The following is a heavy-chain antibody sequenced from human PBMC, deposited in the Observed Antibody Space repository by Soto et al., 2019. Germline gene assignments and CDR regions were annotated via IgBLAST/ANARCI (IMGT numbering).Heavy chain of an antibody. J-gene: IGHJ4*02. CDR1: GLMFSDYA. CDR3: AKGSRSARPYYFDY. D-gene: IGHD3-16*01. Sequence: EVQLLESGGGLVQPGGSLRLSCAASGLMFSDYAMSWVRQAPGKGLEWFSAITGSGDNTYHADSVKGRFTISRDNSKDTLYLQLNSRRDEDTAVYYCAKGSRSARPYYFDYWGQGTLVTGSS. CDR2: ITGSGDNT. V-gene: IGHV3-23*01.